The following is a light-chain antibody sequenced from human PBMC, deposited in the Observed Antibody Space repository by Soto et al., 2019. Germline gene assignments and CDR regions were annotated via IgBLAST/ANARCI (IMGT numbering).Light chain of an antibody. Sequence: QSALTQPASVSGSPGQSITISCTGTSSDIGAYNYVSWFQQHPGKAPKLMIYEVSNRPSGVSDRFSGSKSGNTASLTISGLQAEDEADYYCSSYTTSSIYVFGTGTKVT. CDR1: SSDIGAYNY. V-gene: IGLV2-14*01. CDR3: SSYTTSSIYV. J-gene: IGLJ1*01. CDR2: EVS.